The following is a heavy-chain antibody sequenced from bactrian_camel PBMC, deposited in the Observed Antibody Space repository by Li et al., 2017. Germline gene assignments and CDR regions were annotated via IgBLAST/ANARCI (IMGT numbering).Heavy chain of an antibody. CDR3: AANAPGLFGY. CDR1: GLSFSSYY. J-gene: IGHJ6*01. V-gene: IGHV3-2*01. D-gene: IGHD3*01. CDR2: IYPDGTST. Sequence: HVQLVESGGGLVQPGGSLRLTCAASGLSFSSYYINWVRQGPGKGLEWVAAIYPDGTSTYYTDSVKDRFTISRDNAKNTLYLQMNSLKPDDDTAVYYCAANAPGLFGYWGQGTQVTVS.